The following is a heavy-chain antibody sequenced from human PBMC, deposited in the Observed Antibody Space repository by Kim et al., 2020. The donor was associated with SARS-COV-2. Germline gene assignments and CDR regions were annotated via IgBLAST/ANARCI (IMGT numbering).Heavy chain of an antibody. D-gene: IGHD2-21*02. CDR1: GIGLRSPA. J-gene: IGHJ4*01. Sequence: GGSLRLSCVVSGIGLRSPAMSWVRQAPGKGLEWVAGISSNGLGTYFADSVKRRFTISRDNFRNTVFLQMSSLRVDDTAIYYCAKDLGWGCGGDCFAFDH. V-gene: IGHV3-23*01. CDR3: AKDLGWGCGGDCFAFDH. CDR2: ISSNGLGT.